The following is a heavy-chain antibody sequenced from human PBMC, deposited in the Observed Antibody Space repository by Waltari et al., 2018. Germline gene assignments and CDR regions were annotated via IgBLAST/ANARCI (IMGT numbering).Heavy chain of an antibody. Sequence: QVQLQESGPGLVKPSETLSLTCAVSGGSFSSYWWGWNRQPPGKGLEWIGNIYGSSGSSEYNPSLKSRATISRDTSKNQFSLKLSSVTAADTAVYYCARGGAGTTFGYFDLWGPDTPITISS. J-gene: IGHJ2*01. V-gene: IGHV4-59*12. D-gene: IGHD1-7*01. CDR3: ARGGAGTTFGYFDL. CDR1: GGSFSSYW. CDR2: IYGSSGSS.